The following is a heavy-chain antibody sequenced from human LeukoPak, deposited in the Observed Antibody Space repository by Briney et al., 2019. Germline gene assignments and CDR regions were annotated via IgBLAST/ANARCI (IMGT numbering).Heavy chain of an antibody. CDR1: GGTFSSYA. J-gene: IGHJ4*02. CDR2: IIPIFGTA. D-gene: IGHD2-2*01. Sequence: ASVTVSFKASGGTFSSYAISWVRQAPGQGLEWMGGIIPIFGTANYAQKFQGRVTITADKSTSTAYMELSSLRSEDTAVYYCARGGDYCSSTSCYLWFDYWGQGTLVTVSS. V-gene: IGHV1-69*06. CDR3: ARGGDYCSSTSCYLWFDY.